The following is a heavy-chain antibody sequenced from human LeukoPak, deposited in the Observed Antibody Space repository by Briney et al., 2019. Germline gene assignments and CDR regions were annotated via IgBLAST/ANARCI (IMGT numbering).Heavy chain of an antibody. Sequence: PRGSLRLSCAASGFTFSSYGMHWARQAPGKGLEWVAVIWYDGSNKYYADSVKGRFTISRDNSKNTLYLQMNSLRAEDTAVYYCARADYYDSSGYYRTTAGDYWGQGTLVTVSS. CDR1: GFTFSSYG. D-gene: IGHD3-22*01. V-gene: IGHV3-33*01. CDR2: IWYDGSNK. CDR3: ARADYYDSSGYYRTTAGDY. J-gene: IGHJ4*02.